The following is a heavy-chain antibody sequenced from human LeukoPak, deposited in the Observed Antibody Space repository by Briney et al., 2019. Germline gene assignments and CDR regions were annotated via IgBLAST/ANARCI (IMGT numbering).Heavy chain of an antibody. Sequence: PSETLSLTCTVSGVSISSYYWSWIRQPAGKGLEWIGRIYTSGSTNYNPSLKSRVTMSVDTSKNQFSLKLSSVTAADTAVYYCARGGSSGWYDNFDYWGQGTLVTVSS. CDR1: GVSISSYY. V-gene: IGHV4-4*07. CDR3: ARGGSSGWYDNFDY. D-gene: IGHD6-19*01. CDR2: IYTSGST. J-gene: IGHJ4*02.